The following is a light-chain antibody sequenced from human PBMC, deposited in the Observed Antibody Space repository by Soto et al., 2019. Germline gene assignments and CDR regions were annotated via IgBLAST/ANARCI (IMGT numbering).Light chain of an antibody. V-gene: IGLV2-14*03. CDR2: EVS. CDR1: SSDVGGYNY. J-gene: IGLJ1*01. Sequence: QSVLTQPASVSGSPGQSITISCTGTSSDVGGYNYVSWSQQHPGKAPKLLISEVSNRPSGVSNRFSGSKSGNTASLTITELQADDEADYYCSSYTASSTLLFGTGTKVTVL. CDR3: SSYTASSTLL.